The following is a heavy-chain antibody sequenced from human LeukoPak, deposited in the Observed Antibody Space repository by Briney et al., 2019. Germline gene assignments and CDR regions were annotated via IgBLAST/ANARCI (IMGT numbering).Heavy chain of an antibody. CDR1: GGSFSGYY. V-gene: IGHV4-34*01. D-gene: IGHD3-10*01. J-gene: IGHJ6*03. CDR2: INHSGST. Sequence: SETLSLTCAVYGGSFSGYYWSWIRQPPGKGLEWIGEINHSGSTNYNHSLKSRVTISVDTSKNQFSLKLRSVTAADTTVYYCASSYGSGSYPGNYYYYYLDVWGKGTTVTTSS. CDR3: ASSYGSGSYPGNYYYYYLDV.